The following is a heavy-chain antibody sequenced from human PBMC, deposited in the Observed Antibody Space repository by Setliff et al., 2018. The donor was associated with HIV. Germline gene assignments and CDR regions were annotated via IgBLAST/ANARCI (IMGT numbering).Heavy chain of an antibody. D-gene: IGHD3-3*01. CDR1: GGTFSSYA. Sequence: GASVKVSCKASGGTFSSYAISWVRQAPGQGLEWMGGIIPIFGTANYAQKFQGRVTITADESTSTVYMELSSLRSEDTAVYYCARWHPYYDFWSGYYRYYMDVWGKGTTVTVSS. J-gene: IGHJ6*03. CDR3: ARWHPYYDFWSGYYRYYMDV. CDR2: IIPIFGTA. V-gene: IGHV1-69*13.